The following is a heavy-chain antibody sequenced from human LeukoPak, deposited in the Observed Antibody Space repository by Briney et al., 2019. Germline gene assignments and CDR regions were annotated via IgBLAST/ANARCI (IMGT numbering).Heavy chain of an antibody. CDR3: ARTSEMATINAFDI. J-gene: IGHJ3*02. Sequence: SETLSLTCAVYGGSFSGYYWSWIRQPPGKGLEWIGYIYYSGSTYYNPSLKSRVTISVDTSKNQFSLKLSSVTAADTAVYYCARTSEMATINAFDIWGQGTMVTVSS. CDR1: GGSFSGYY. CDR2: IYYSGST. D-gene: IGHD5-24*01. V-gene: IGHV4-30-4*08.